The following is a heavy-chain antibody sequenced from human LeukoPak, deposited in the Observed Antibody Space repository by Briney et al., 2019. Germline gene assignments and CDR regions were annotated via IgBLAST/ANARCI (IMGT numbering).Heavy chain of an antibody. Sequence: GRSLRLSCAASGFTFSSYAMHWVRQAPGKGLEWVAVISYDGSNKYYADSVKGRFTISRDNSKNTLYLQMNSLRAEDTAVYYCARDSPRGYYGSGSYYNPHWFDPWGQGTLVTVSS. CDR3: ARDSPRGYYGSGSYYNPHWFDP. CDR1: GFTFSSYA. CDR2: ISYDGSNK. J-gene: IGHJ5*02. V-gene: IGHV3-30-3*01. D-gene: IGHD3-10*01.